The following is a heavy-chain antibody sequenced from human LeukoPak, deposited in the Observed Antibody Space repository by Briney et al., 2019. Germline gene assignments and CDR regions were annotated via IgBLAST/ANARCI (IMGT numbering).Heavy chain of an antibody. D-gene: IGHD3-22*01. V-gene: IGHV4-61*08. Sequence: SETPSLTCAVSGGSISSGGYSWSWIRQPPGKGLEWIGYIYYSGSTNYNPSLKSRVTISVDTSKNQFSLKLSSVTAADTAVYYCARVSPTHYYDSSGYYYPDYWGQGTLVTVSS. J-gene: IGHJ4*02. CDR3: ARVSPTHYYDSSGYYYPDY. CDR2: IYYSGST. CDR1: GGSISSGGYS.